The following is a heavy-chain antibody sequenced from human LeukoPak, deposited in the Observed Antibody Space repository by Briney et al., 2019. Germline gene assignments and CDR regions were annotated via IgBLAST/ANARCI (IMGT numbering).Heavy chain of an antibody. J-gene: IGHJ4*02. CDR2: INPNSGGT. D-gene: IGHD3-22*01. Sequence: APVKVSCKASGYTFTGCYMHWVRQAPGQGLEWMGWINPNSGGTNYAQKFQGRVTMTRDTSISTAYMELSRLRSDDTAVYYCARDGGYHSSGPFDYWGQGTLVTVSS. CDR3: ARDGGYHSSGPFDY. V-gene: IGHV1-2*02. CDR1: GYTFTGCY.